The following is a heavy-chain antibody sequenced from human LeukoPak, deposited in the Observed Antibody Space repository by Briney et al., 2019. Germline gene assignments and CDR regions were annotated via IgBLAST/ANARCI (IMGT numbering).Heavy chain of an antibody. CDR2: INPNSGGT. J-gene: IGHJ4*02. D-gene: IGHD2-15*01. Sequence: ASVKVSCKASGYTFTGYYMHWVRQAPGQGLEWMGWINPNSGGTNYAQKFQGRVTMTRDTSISTAYMELSRLRSDDTAVYYCARAHPRYCSGGSCYSSPIDYWGQGTLVTVSS. V-gene: IGHV1-2*02. CDR1: GYTFTGYY. CDR3: ARAHPRYCSGGSCYSSPIDY.